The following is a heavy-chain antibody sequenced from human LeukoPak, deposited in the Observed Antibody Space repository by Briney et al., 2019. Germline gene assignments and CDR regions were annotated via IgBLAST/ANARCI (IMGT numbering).Heavy chain of an antibody. D-gene: IGHD7-27*01. Sequence: GGSLRLSCAASGFPFSDYWMHWVRQAPGKGLEWVSRSDGSRTNYADSVKGRFTISRDNAKNTLYLQMNSLRVEDTAVYYCAKLLGTSSSLDYWGQGALVTVSS. J-gene: IGHJ4*02. CDR3: AKLLGTSSSLDY. V-gene: IGHV3-74*01. CDR2: SDGSRT. CDR1: GFPFSDYW.